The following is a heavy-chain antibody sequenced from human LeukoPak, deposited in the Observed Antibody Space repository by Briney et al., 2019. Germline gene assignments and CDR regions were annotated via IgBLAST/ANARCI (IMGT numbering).Heavy chain of an antibody. CDR3: ARVTGAAAGIYYYYYYMDV. D-gene: IGHD6-13*01. J-gene: IGHJ6*03. Sequence: SETLSLTCTVSGGSISGYFWSWIRQPTGKGLEWIGRIYASGSTNYNPSLKSRVTMSVDTSKNQFSLKLSSVTAADTAVYYCARVTGAAAGIYYYYYYMDVWGKGTTVTVSS. CDR1: GGSISGYF. CDR2: IYASGST. V-gene: IGHV4-4*07.